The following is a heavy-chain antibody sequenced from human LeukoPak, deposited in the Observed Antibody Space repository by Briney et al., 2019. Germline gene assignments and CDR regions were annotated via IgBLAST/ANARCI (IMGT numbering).Heavy chain of an antibody. CDR3: VKVSDGDYYFDY. V-gene: IGHV3-33*06. D-gene: IGHD4-17*01. CDR1: GFAFRSHG. J-gene: IGHJ4*02. Sequence: PGRSLRVSCAASGFAFRSHGMHWVRQAPGKGLEWVAVIWYDGSNKYYADSVKGRFTISRDNSKNTLYLQMNSLRAEDTAMYYCVKVSDGDYYFDYWGQGTLVTVSS. CDR2: IWYDGSNK.